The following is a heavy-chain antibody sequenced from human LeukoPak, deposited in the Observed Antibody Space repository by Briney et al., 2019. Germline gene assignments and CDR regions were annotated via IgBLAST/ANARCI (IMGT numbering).Heavy chain of an antibody. D-gene: IGHD3-10*01. V-gene: IGHV1-18*01. CDR2: ISAYNGNT. CDR3: ATDFPYGSGIEKDY. J-gene: IGHJ4*02. Sequence: GASVKVSCKASGYTFTSYDINWVRQATGQGLEWMGWISAYNGNTNYAQKLQGRVTMTTDTSTSTAYMELRSLRSEDTAVYYCATDFPYGSGIEKDYWGQGTLVTVSS. CDR1: GYTFTSYD.